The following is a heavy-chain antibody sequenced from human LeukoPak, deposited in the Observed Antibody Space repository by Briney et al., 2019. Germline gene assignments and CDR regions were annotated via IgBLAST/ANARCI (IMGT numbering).Heavy chain of an antibody. V-gene: IGHV5-51*01. D-gene: IGHD6-19*01. Sequence: GESLKISCKGSGYTFASYWIAWVRQMPGNGLEWMGIIYPGDSDTRYSPSFQGQVTISADKSISTAYLQWSSLKASDTAMYYRARQIADSSGPIDYWGQGTLVTVSS. CDR1: GYTFASYW. CDR2: IYPGDSDT. CDR3: ARQIADSSGPIDY. J-gene: IGHJ4*02.